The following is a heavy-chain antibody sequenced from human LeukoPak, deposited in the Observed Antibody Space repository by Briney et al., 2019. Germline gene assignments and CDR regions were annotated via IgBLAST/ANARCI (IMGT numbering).Heavy chain of an antibody. CDR1: GFTVSSNY. J-gene: IGHJ4*02. CDR2: IKQDGSEK. Sequence: PGGSLRLSCAASGFTVSSNYMSWVRQAPGKGLEWVANIKQDGSEKYYVDSVKGRFTISRDSAKNSLYLQMNSLRAEDTAVYYCARMLSDTAMVAFHWGQGTLVTVSS. D-gene: IGHD5-18*01. CDR3: ARMLSDTAMVAFH. V-gene: IGHV3-7*01.